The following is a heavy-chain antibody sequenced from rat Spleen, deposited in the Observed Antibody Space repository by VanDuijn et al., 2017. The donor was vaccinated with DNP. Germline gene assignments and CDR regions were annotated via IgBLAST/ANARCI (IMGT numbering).Heavy chain of an antibody. Sequence: EVQLVETGGGLVQPGRSLKLSCVASGFTFKTYWMGWVRQAPGKGLEWIGEINEDSSTMNYTPSLKYKFTISRDNAQNTLYLQMSKLGSEDTAIYYCARLGWHGWFAYWGQGTLVTVSS. D-gene: IGHD1-11*01. CDR2: INEDSSTM. CDR1: GFTFKTYW. V-gene: IGHV4-2*01. J-gene: IGHJ3*01. CDR3: ARLGWHGWFAY.